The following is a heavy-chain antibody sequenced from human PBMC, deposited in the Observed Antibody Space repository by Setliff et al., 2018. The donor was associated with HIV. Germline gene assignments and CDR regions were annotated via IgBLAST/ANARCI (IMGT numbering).Heavy chain of an antibody. V-gene: IGHV3-7*03. J-gene: IGHJ4*01. Sequence: RGVLRLSCAASGFTFSNSWMTWVRQAPGKDLEWVANIKKDGSDKFYVDSVKGRFAISRDNAKNSLNLEMNSLRAEDTAIYYCASSRPPDDSSGYLDHWGQGTLVTVSS. CDR2: IKKDGSDK. CDR3: ASSRPPDDSSGYLDH. CDR1: GFTFSNSW. D-gene: IGHD3-22*01.